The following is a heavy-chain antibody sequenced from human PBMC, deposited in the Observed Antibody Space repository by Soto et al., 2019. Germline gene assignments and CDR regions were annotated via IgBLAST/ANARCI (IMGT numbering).Heavy chain of an antibody. Sequence: VSLILSCAASGFTFSSYSMNWVRQAPGKGLEWVSSISSSSSYIYYADSVKGRFTISRDNAKNSLYLQMNSLRAEDTAVYYCARDPYDILTGYYLSYAFDIWGQGTMVTVSS. CDR1: GFTFSSYS. D-gene: IGHD3-9*01. V-gene: IGHV3-21*01. CDR2: ISSSSSYI. J-gene: IGHJ3*02. CDR3: ARDPYDILTGYYLSYAFDI.